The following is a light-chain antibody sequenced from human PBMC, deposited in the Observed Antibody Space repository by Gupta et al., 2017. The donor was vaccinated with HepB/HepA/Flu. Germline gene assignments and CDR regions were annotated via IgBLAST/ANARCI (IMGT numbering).Light chain of an antibody. CDR2: ATM. CDR1: QNITTY. V-gene: IGKV1-39*01. CDR3: LQSYSVPHT. Sequence: IQMTQSPSSLSASVGDRVNISCRASQNITTYLYWYQHKVGKAPDLLIYATMYLQSGVPPRFSGFGTGTEFTLTISGLQPEDFATYYCLQSYSVPHTFGQGTRVEI. J-gene: IGKJ2*01.